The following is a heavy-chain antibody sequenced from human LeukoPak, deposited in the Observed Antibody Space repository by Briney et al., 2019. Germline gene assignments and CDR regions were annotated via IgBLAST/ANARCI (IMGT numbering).Heavy chain of an antibody. J-gene: IGHJ6*02. D-gene: IGHD2-2*01. V-gene: IGHV4-39*07. Sequence: PSETLSLTCTVSGGSISSSSYYWSWIRQPPGKGLEWIGEINHSGSTNYNPSLKSRVTISVDTSKNQFSLKLSAVTAADTAVYYCARTLTIAHLQVVPAAMDYYYYYGMDVWGQGTTVTVSS. CDR2: INHSGST. CDR3: ARTLTIAHLQVVPAAMDYYYYYGMDV. CDR1: GGSISSSSYY.